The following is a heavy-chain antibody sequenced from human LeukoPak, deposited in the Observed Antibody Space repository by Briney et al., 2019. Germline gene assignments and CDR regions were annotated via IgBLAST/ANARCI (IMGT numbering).Heavy chain of an antibody. CDR3: ARAIPRLGNIVVVPAATSRVWFDP. J-gene: IGHJ5*02. CDR2: INADDGNT. Sequence: GASVKVSCKTSGYTFTTYAIHWVRQAPGQRLEWMGLINADDGNTRYSQKFQGRVTITRDTSASTAYMELSSLRSEDTAVYYCARAIPRLGNIVVVPAATSRVWFDPWGQGTLVTVSS. CDR1: GYTFTTYA. D-gene: IGHD2-2*01. V-gene: IGHV1-3*01.